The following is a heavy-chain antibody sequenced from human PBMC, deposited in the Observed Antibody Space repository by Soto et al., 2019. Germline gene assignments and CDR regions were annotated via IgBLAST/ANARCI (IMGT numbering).Heavy chain of an antibody. J-gene: IGHJ6*02. V-gene: IGHV1-69*01. CDR1: GGTFGNFT. CDR2: IIPLFQTA. D-gene: IGHD1-1*01. CDR3: ARWSHWNPLYYSGMDV. Sequence: QVQLVQSGAELKKPGSSVKVSCKASGGTFGNFTISWVRQAPGQGLEWMGGIIPLFQTANYALKFQGRVKITADESTSTDYMELNSLRSEDTAVYYCARWSHWNPLYYSGMDVWGQGTTVIVSS.